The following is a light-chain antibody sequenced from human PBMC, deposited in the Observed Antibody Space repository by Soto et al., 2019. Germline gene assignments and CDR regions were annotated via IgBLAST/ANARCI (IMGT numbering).Light chain of an antibody. J-gene: IGLJ3*02. CDR3: SAYTARSTLV. CDR1: MRDVGAYNL. CDR2: EVR. V-gene: IGLV2-14*01. Sequence: QSVLTQPASVSGSAGQSITISCSGTMRDVGAYNLVSWYQQHPGTAPKLIIYEVRNRPSGISSRFSGSRSGNTASLTISGLQSEDEGDDYCSAYTARSTLVFGGGTKLTVL.